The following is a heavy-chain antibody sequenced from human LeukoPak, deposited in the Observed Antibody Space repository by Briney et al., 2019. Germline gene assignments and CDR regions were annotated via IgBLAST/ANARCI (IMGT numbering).Heavy chain of an antibody. CDR2: ISGSGGST. Sequence: GGSLRLSCAASGFTFSSYAMSWVRQAPGKGLEWVSAISGSGGSTYYADSVKGRFTISRDNSKNTLYLQMNSLRAEDTAVYYCAKYVWPVGGYYDSSGYYDYWGQGTLVTVSS. CDR3: AKYVWPVGGYYDSSGYYDY. V-gene: IGHV3-23*01. J-gene: IGHJ4*02. D-gene: IGHD3-22*01. CDR1: GFTFSSYA.